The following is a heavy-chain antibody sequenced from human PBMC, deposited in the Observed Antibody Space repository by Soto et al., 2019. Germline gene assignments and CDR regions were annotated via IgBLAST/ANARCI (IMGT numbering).Heavy chain of an antibody. J-gene: IGHJ5*02. V-gene: IGHV1-2*02. CDR2: INTKTGGT. CDR1: GYSFTDYY. Sequence: QVHLVQSGAEVKKPGASVKVSCKASGYSFTDYYMHWVRQAPGQGLEWLGWINTKTGGTNYAQRGQGRATMTGDTSINTAYMELSRLRSDDTAVYYCARVGPTGWFDPWGQGTVVTVSS. CDR3: ARVGPTGWFDP.